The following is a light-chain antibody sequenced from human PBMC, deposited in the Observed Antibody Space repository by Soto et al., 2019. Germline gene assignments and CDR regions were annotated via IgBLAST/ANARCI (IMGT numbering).Light chain of an antibody. V-gene: IGKV1-17*01. J-gene: IGKJ1*01. CDR1: QDIRSE. CDR3: LQHNSYPWT. CDR2: TAS. Sequence: IQMTQSPSSLSASVGDRVTITCRASQDIRSELGWYQQKPGKAPNILIYTASTLQSGVPSRFSGSGSGTEFTLTISSLQPEDFATYYCLQHNSYPWTFGQGTKVDIK.